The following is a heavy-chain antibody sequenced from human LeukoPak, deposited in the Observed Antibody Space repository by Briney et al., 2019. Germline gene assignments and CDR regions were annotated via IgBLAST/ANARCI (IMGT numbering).Heavy chain of an antibody. Sequence: GGSLRLSCAASGFTFSSYGMHWVRRAPGKGREWVALISYDGSNKYYADSVKGRFTISRDNSKNTLSLQMNSLRAEDTGVYYCAKAGSSGWYWGDYWGQGTLVTVSS. CDR1: GFTFSSYG. CDR3: AKAGSSGWYWGDY. D-gene: IGHD6-19*01. CDR2: ISYDGSNK. J-gene: IGHJ4*02. V-gene: IGHV3-30*18.